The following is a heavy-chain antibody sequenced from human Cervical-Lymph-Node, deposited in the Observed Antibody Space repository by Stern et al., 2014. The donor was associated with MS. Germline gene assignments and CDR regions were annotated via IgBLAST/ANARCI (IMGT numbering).Heavy chain of an antibody. Sequence: QLVESGGDLVQPGGSLRLSCAASGFTFNRYTMNWVRHTPGKGLEWVAYISTSGRVIYYADSVEGRFIISRDNAKNSLFLQMNSLRVEDTAVYYCARDFGLWGQGTPVTVSS. V-gene: IGHV3-48*01. CDR2: ISTSGRVI. CDR1: GFTFNRYT. J-gene: IGHJ4*02. D-gene: IGHD3-16*01. CDR3: ARDFGL.